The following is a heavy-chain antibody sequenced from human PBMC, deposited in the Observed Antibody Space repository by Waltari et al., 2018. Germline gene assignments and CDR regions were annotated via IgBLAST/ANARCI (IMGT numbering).Heavy chain of an antibody. D-gene: IGHD3-9*01. CDR2: IWYRGST. CDR3: ARHFILTGFYYFDY. Sequence: QLHLQESGPGLVTPSETLSLTCTVSGGSITSSNPYWGWVRLSPGKGLQWIGSIWYRGSTWYNPSLKSRVTMSVDTSKNQFSLEMTSVTAADTALYYCARHFILTGFYYFDYWGQGTQVTASS. V-gene: IGHV4-39*01. J-gene: IGHJ4*02. CDR1: GGSITSSNPY.